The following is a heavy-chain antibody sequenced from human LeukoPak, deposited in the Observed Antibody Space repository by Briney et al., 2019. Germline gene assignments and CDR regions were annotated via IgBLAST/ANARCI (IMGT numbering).Heavy chain of an antibody. V-gene: IGHV4-39*01. D-gene: IGHD2-2*01. CDR2: IYYTGTT. CDR1: GGSVSSGSCY. J-gene: IGHJ4*02. Sequence: PSETLSLTCTVSGGSVSSGSCYWGWIRQPPGKGLEWIGGIYYTGTTYYSPSLNSRITISMDTSKKQFSLRLASVTAADTAVYYCARRAVVPAAVSYFDNWGQGTLVTVSS. CDR3: ARRAVVPAAVSYFDN.